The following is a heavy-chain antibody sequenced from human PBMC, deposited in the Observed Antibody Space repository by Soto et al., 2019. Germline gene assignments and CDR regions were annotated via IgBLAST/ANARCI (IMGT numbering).Heavy chain of an antibody. J-gene: IGHJ4*02. V-gene: IGHV3-33*01. CDR3: AAWAEGATEVH. D-gene: IGHD2-15*01. CDR2: IWYDASKQ. CDR1: GFSFSVYG. Sequence: PGGSLRLSCGASGFSFSVYGMHWVRQAPGKGLEWVAVIWYDASKQFYAGSVEGRFTISRDNSKATLYLQMNSLRAEDTAVYYCAAWAEGATEVHWGQGTLVTVSS.